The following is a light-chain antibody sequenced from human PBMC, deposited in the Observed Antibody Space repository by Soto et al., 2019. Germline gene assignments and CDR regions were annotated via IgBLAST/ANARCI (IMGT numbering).Light chain of an antibody. V-gene: IGLV1-40*01. Sequence: QSVLTQPPSVSGAPGQRVTISCTGSSSNIGAGYNVHWYQQLPGTAPKLLIYGNSNRPSGDPDRFSGSKSGTSASLAITGIQAEDEADYYCQSYDSSLGSHVFGTGTKLTVL. CDR1: SSNIGAGYN. CDR3: QSYDSSLGSHV. J-gene: IGLJ1*01. CDR2: GNS.